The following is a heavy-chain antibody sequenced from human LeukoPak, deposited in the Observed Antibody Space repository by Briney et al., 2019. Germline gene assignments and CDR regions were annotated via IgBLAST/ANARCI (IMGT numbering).Heavy chain of an antibody. J-gene: IGHJ4*02. CDR2: ISYDGSNE. CDR1: GFTFSSYG. Sequence: GGSLRLSCAASGFTFSSYGMRWVRQAPGKGLEWVAVISYDGSNEYYADSVKGRFTISRDNSKNTLYLQMNSLRAEDTAVYYCATGEVTMVRGGGYYFDYWGQGALVTVSS. V-gene: IGHV3-30*03. D-gene: IGHD3-10*01. CDR3: ATGEVTMVRGGGYYFDY.